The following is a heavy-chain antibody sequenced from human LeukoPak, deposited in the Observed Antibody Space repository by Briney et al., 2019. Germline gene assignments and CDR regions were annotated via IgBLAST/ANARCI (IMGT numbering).Heavy chain of an antibody. J-gene: IGHJ5*02. Sequence: PGGSLRLSCAASGFTFSSYWMHWVRQAPGKGLVWVSRINSDGSSTSYADSVKGRFTISRDNAKNTLYLQMNSLRAEDTAVYYCARSLPYDFWSCLKYNWFDPWGQGTLVTVSS. CDR1: GFTFSSYW. CDR3: ARSLPYDFWSCLKYNWFDP. V-gene: IGHV3-74*01. D-gene: IGHD3-3*01. CDR2: INSDGSST.